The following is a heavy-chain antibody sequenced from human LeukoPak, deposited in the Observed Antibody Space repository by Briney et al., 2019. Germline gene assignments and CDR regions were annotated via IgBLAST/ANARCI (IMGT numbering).Heavy chain of an antibody. Sequence: PSETLSLTCAVYGGSFSGYYWSWIRQPPGKGLEWIGEINHSGSTNYNPSLKSRVTISVDTSKNQLSLKLSSVTAADTAVYYCARHEELLPYYFDYWGQGTLVTVSS. CDR2: INHSGST. J-gene: IGHJ4*02. CDR3: ARHEELLPYYFDY. CDR1: GGSFSGYY. D-gene: IGHD1-7*01. V-gene: IGHV4-34*01.